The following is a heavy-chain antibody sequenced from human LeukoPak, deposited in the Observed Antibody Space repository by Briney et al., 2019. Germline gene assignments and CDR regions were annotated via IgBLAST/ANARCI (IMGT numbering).Heavy chain of an antibody. CDR1: GFTFSSYE. J-gene: IGHJ3*02. V-gene: IGHV3-48*03. Sequence: PGGSLRLSCAASGFTFSSYEMNWVRQAPGKGLEWVSYISSSGSTIYYADSVKGRFTISRDNAKNSLYLQMNSLRAEDTAVYYCARGARGWYHAFDIWGQGTMVTVSS. D-gene: IGHD6-19*01. CDR2: ISSSGSTI. CDR3: ARGARGWYHAFDI.